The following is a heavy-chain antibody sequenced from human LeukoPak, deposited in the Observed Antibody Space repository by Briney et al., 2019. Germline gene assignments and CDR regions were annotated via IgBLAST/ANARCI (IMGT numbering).Heavy chain of an antibody. CDR1: GVSISSYY. Sequence: PSETLSLTCTVSGVSISSYYWSWLRQPPGKGLEYIGYTHYSGSTNYNPSLKSRVTISLDTSGNQFSLKLSSVTAADTAVYYCASGYRGGACQLGGVDMWGQGTMVTVSS. V-gene: IGHV4-59*01. J-gene: IGHJ3*02. D-gene: IGHD2-21*02. CDR3: ASGYRGGACQLGGVDM. CDR2: THYSGST.